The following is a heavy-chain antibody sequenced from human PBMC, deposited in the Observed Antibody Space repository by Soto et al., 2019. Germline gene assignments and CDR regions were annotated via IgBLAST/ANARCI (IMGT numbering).Heavy chain of an antibody. Sequence: GESLKISCRGSGYNFANNWIAWVRQMPGEGLEWMGIIDPSDSDTKYSPSFQGQVTISADKSVSTAYLQWSSLKASDTALYYCMSRHSLFSGSVPSDYFDCWGQGTQVTDSS. D-gene: IGHD6-25*01. J-gene: IGHJ4*02. CDR1: GYNFANNW. CDR3: MSRHSLFSGSVPSDYFDC. V-gene: IGHV5-51*01. CDR2: IDPSDSDT.